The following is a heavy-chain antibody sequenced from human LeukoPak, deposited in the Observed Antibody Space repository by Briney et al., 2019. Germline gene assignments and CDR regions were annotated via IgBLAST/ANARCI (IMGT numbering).Heavy chain of an antibody. J-gene: IGHJ3*02. CDR2: IYYSGST. D-gene: IGHD3-22*01. V-gene: IGHV4-59*12. Sequence: SETLSLTCTVSGGSISSYYWSWIRQPPGKGLEWIGYIYYSGSTNYNPSLKSRVTISVDTSKNQFSLKLSSVTAADTAVYYCARDVTHYYDSGGYYSRSDDFDIWGQGTMVTVSS. CDR1: GGSISSYY. CDR3: ARDVTHYYDSGGYYSRSDDFDI.